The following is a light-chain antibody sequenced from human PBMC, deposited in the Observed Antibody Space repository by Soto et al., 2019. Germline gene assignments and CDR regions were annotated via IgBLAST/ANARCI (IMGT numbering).Light chain of an antibody. Sequence: EIVLKQSPATLSLSPGERATLSRRASQSVSSYLAWYQQKPGQAPRLLIYDASNRATGIPARFSGSGSGTDFTLTISSLEPEDFAVYYCQQRSNWPLTFGGGTKV. V-gene: IGKV3-11*01. CDR2: DAS. J-gene: IGKJ4*01. CDR3: QQRSNWPLT. CDR1: QSVSSY.